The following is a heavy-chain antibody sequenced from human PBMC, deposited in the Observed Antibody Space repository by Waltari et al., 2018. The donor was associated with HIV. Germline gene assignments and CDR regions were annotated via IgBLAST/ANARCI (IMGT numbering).Heavy chain of an antibody. Sequence: QVQLVESGGGVVQPGGSLRLSCAASGFTFSGYGMHWVRQAPGKGLEWVAFIRYDGSNKYYADSVKGRFTISRDNSKNTLYLQMNSLRAEDTAVYYCAKDGQVVWGPDYWGQGTLVTVSS. CDR1: GFTFSGYG. V-gene: IGHV3-30*02. D-gene: IGHD3-16*01. J-gene: IGHJ4*02. CDR3: AKDGQVVWGPDY. CDR2: IRYDGSNK.